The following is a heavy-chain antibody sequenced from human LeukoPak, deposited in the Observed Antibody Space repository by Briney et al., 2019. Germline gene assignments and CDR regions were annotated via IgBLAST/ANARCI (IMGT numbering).Heavy chain of an antibody. CDR2: IYYSGST. D-gene: IGHD3-10*01. V-gene: IGHV4-39*07. Sequence: SETLSLTCTVSGGSISSSSYYWGWIRQPPGKGLEWIGSIYYSGSTYYNPSLKSRVTISVDRSKNQFSLKLSSVTAAVTAVYYCARGAMVRGAYDAFDIWGQGTMVTVSS. CDR3: ARGAMVRGAYDAFDI. J-gene: IGHJ3*02. CDR1: GGSISSSSYY.